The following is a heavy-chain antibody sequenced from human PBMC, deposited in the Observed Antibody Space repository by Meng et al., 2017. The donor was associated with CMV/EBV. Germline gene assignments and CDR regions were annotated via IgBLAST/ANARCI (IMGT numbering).Heavy chain of an antibody. D-gene: IGHD3-3*01. Sequence: GESLKISCAASGFTFSSYSMNWVRQAPGKGLEWVSSISSSSSYIYYADSVKGRFTISRDNAKNSLYLQMNSLRAEDTAVYYCARARYYDFWSGYYDPNYYYYGMDVWGQGTTVTVS. CDR1: GFTFSSYS. J-gene: IGHJ6*02. V-gene: IGHV3-21*01. CDR2: ISSSSSYI. CDR3: ARARYYDFWSGYYDPNYYYYGMDV.